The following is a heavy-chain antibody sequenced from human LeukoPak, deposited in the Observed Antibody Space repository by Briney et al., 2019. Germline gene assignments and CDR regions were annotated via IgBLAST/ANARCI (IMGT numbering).Heavy chain of an antibody. CDR3: AKPDRLGYISNWYRVY. Sequence: GGSLRLSCAASGFTFSSYAMSWVRQAPGKGLEWVSAISGSGGSTYYADSVKGRFTISRDNSKNTLYLQMNSLRAEDTAVYYCAKPDRLGYISNWYRVYWGQGTLVTVSS. D-gene: IGHD6-13*01. CDR1: GFTFSSYA. J-gene: IGHJ4*02. V-gene: IGHV3-23*01. CDR2: ISGSGGST.